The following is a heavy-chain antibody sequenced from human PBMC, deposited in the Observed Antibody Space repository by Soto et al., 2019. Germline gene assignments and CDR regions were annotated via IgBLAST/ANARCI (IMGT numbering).Heavy chain of an antibody. D-gene: IGHD6-13*01. Sequence: ASVKVSCKASGYTFTDYYMHWVRQAPGQGLEWMGWINPKTGGTNYVQKFQGRVTITADESTSTAYMELSSLRSEDTAVYYCAAASSTSGGYYGMDVWGQGTTVTVSS. CDR2: INPKTGGT. J-gene: IGHJ6*02. V-gene: IGHV1-2*02. CDR3: AAASSTSGGYYGMDV. CDR1: GYTFTDYY.